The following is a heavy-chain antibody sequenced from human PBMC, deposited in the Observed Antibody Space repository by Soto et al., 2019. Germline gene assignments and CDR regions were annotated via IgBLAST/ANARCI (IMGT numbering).Heavy chain of an antibody. CDR3: ARRWSGTDF. CDR1: GGSISNYY. V-gene: IGHV4-59*01. J-gene: IGHJ4*02. CDR2: VHYSGTI. Sequence: PXATLSLTCSVSGGSISNYYWNWIRQPPGKGLEWIGYVHYSGTISYNPSLESRVTMSLDTSKNQFSLSLRSVTAADTAIYCCARRWSGTDFWGRGTLVTVSS. D-gene: IGHD1-1*01.